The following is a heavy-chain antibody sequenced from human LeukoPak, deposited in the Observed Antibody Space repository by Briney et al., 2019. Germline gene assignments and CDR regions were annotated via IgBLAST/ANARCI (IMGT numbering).Heavy chain of an antibody. CDR1: GFTFSSYA. J-gene: IGHJ4*02. Sequence: PGGPLRLSCAASGFTFSSYAMSWVRQAPGKGLEWVSAISGSGGSTYSADSVKGRFTISSDNSKSTLYLQMNSLGAEDAAVYYCAKDASYSSGWDLFDYWGQGTLVTVSS. CDR3: AKDASYSSGWDLFDY. CDR2: ISGSGGST. V-gene: IGHV3-23*01. D-gene: IGHD6-19*01.